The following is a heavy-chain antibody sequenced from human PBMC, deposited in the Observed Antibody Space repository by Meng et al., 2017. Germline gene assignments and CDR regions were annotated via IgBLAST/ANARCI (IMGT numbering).Heavy chain of an antibody. V-gene: IGHV3-7*01. CDR1: GFTFSSYW. Sequence: GGSLRLSCAAPGFTFSSYWKSWVRQAPGKGLEWVANIKEDESEKYQVDSVKGRFTISRDNAQNSVYLQTNSLRAEDTAVYYCARGFRDGHRYTWGYWGQGTLVTVSS. J-gene: IGHJ4*02. D-gene: IGHD5-24*01. CDR3: ARGFRDGHRYTWGY. CDR2: IKEDESEK.